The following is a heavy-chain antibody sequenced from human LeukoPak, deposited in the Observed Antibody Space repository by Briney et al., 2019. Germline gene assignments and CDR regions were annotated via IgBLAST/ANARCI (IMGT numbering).Heavy chain of an antibody. CDR3: ARDRREDYVWGSYRYYFDY. CDR2: IKQDGSEK. Sequence: PGGSLRLSCAASGFTFSSYWMSWVRQAPGKGLEWVANIKQDGSEKYYADSVKGRFTVSRENAKNSLYLQMNSLRAEDTAVYYCARDRREDYVWGSYRYYFDYWGQGTLVTVSS. D-gene: IGHD3-16*02. CDR1: GFTFSSYW. V-gene: IGHV3-7*01. J-gene: IGHJ4*02.